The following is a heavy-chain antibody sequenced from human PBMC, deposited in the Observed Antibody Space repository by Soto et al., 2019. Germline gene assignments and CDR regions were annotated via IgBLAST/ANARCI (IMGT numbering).Heavy chain of an antibody. CDR3: ARWGDWMQQVL. CDR1: GGSIRSNKW. J-gene: IGHJ4*02. D-gene: IGHD5-18*01. Sequence: QVQLQESGPGLVKPSGTLSLTCGVSGGSIRSNKWWSWVRQPPGKGLEWIGEIYHSGSTNYNPSLKSRVTISVDKSKNQFSLKLISVTAAATAGYYCARWGDWMQQVLWGQGTLVTVSS. CDR2: IYHSGST. V-gene: IGHV4-4*02.